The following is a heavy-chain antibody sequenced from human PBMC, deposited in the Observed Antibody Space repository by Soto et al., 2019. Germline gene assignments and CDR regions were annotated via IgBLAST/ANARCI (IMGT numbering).Heavy chain of an antibody. CDR2: IKYDGSYK. CDR3: ARVEGGVKYSNSFDY. J-gene: IGHJ4*02. CDR1: GFTFSSYG. D-gene: IGHD6-6*01. Sequence: QVQLVESGGGVVQPGRSLRLSCAASGFTFSSYGMHWVRQAPGKGLEWVAVIKYDGSYKYYADSVKGRFTISRDNSKNTLYLQMNSLRAEDTAVYYCARVEGGVKYSNSFDYWGQGTLVTVSS. V-gene: IGHV3-33*01.